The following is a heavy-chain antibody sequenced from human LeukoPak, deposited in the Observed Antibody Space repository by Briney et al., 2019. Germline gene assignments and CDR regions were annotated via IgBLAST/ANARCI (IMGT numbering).Heavy chain of an antibody. V-gene: IGHV4-59*08. J-gene: IGHJ6*02. CDR3: ARLSTYYYYAMDV. CDR1: GGSISNYY. CDR2: ISYSGST. D-gene: IGHD2-2*01. Sequence: NPSETLSLTCTVSGGSISNYYWSWIRPPPGKGLEWIGYISYSGSTNYNPSLKSRVTISVDMSKNQFSLKLSSVTAADTAVYYCARLSTYYYYAMDVWGQGTTVTVSS.